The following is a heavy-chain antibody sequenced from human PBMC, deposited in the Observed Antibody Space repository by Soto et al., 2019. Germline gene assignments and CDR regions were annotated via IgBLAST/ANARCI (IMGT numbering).Heavy chain of an antibody. CDR1: GGSISGHY. V-gene: IGHV4-59*11. Sequence: PSETLSLTCTVSGGSISGHYWIWIRQPPGEGMEWIGYIFYSGSTTYNNNPSLKSRVAISVDTSKNQFSLRLSSVTAADTAVYYCARVGSSGWSPDYWGQGTQVTVSS. CDR3: ARVGSSGWSPDY. J-gene: IGHJ4*02. CDR2: IFYSGSTTY. D-gene: IGHD6-19*01.